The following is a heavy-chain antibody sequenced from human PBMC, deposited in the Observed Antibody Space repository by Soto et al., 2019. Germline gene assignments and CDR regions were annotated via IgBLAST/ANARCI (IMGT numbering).Heavy chain of an antibody. Sequence: EVQLLESGGGLVQPGGSLRLSCVASGMTFTTHGMGWVRQAPGKGLEWVSSISESGATTYYGDPVKGRFTITRDNSNNTLYLQMNSLRVEDTAVYFCARVPRGYTYAPTDYWGQGTLVTVSS. V-gene: IGHV3-23*01. CDR2: ISESGATT. CDR3: ARVPRGYTYAPTDY. D-gene: IGHD5-18*01. J-gene: IGHJ4*02. CDR1: GMTFTTHG.